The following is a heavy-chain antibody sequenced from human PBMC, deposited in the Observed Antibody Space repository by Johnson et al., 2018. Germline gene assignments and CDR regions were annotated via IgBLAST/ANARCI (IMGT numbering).Heavy chain of an antibody. D-gene: IGHD3-22*01. Sequence: VQLQESGGGLVQXGGSLRLXCAASGFTFSTYWMDWVRQVPGKGLVWVSRINSDGSSTAYPDSVKGRFTISRDNAKNTLYLQMNRLSAEDTALYYCGREGYYDSRTRGYMDVWGKGTTVIVSS. J-gene: IGHJ6*03. CDR3: GREGYYDSRTRGYMDV. CDR2: INSDGSST. CDR1: GFTFSTYW. V-gene: IGHV3-74*01.